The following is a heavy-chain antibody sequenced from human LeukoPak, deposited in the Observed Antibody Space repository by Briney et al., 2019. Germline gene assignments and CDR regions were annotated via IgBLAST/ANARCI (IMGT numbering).Heavy chain of an antibody. CDR3: ARVFNWNFDC. J-gene: IGHJ4*02. Sequence: GGSLRLSCAASGFTFSRHWMSWVRQAPGKGLEWVAKIKPDGSEKYYVDSVKGRFTVSRDNAETSLYLQMNSLRADDTAVYYCARVFNWNFDCWGQGTLVTVSS. D-gene: IGHD1-20*01. CDR1: GFTFSRHW. CDR2: IKPDGSEK. V-gene: IGHV3-7*01.